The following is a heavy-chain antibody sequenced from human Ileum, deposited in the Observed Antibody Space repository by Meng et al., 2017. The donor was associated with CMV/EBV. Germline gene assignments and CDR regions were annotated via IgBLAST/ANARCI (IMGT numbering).Heavy chain of an antibody. D-gene: IGHD2-21*02. CDR2: IIPIFGTA. V-gene: IGHV1-69*05. J-gene: IGHJ6*02. CDR1: GGTFSSYA. Sequence: SVKVSCKASGGTFSSYAISWVRQAPGQGLEWMGGIIPIFGTANYAQKFQGRVTITTDESTSTAYMELSSLRSEDTAVYYCARLEGGDWRDYYYGMDVWGQGTMVTVSS. CDR3: ARLEGGDWRDYYYGMDV.